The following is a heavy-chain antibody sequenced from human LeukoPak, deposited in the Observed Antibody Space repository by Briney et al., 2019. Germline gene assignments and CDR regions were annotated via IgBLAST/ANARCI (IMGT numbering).Heavy chain of an antibody. J-gene: IGHJ2*01. Sequence: GGSLRLSCATSGFTFGDFYMTWIRQAPGKGLEWVAYISGSGSSIYYADSVKGRFTISRDSAKKSLYLQMNSLRAEDTAVYYCARASEGVRVYWYFDLWGRGTLVTVSS. CDR2: ISGSGSSI. D-gene: IGHD2-8*01. V-gene: IGHV3-11*01. CDR3: ARASEGVRVYWYFDL. CDR1: GFTFGDFY.